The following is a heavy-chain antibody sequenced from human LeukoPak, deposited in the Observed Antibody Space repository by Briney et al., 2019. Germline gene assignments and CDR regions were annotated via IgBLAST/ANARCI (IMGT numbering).Heavy chain of an antibody. D-gene: IGHD6-19*01. J-gene: IGHJ4*02. CDR1: GGTFSSYA. Sequence: ASVKVSCKASGGTFSSYAISWVRQAPGQGLEWMGGIIPIFGTANYAQKFQGRVTIITDESTSTAYMELSSLRSEDTAVYYCARSRIAVAAPFDYWGQGTLVTVSS. CDR2: IIPIFGTA. CDR3: ARSRIAVAAPFDY. V-gene: IGHV1-69*05.